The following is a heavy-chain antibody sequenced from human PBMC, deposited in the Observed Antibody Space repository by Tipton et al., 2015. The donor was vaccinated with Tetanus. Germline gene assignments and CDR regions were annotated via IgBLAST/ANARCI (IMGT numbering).Heavy chain of an antibody. V-gene: IGHV4-39*07. CDR1: GGSISSSSYY. D-gene: IGHD1-7*01. Sequence: TLSLTCTVSGGSISSSSYYWGWIRQPPGKGLEWIGSIYYSGSTNYNPSLKSRVTISVDTSKNQFSLKLSSVTAADTAVYYCARGSRDWNYRYYYYYYGMDVWGQGTTVTVSS. CDR3: ARGSRDWNYRYYYYYYGMDV. J-gene: IGHJ6*02. CDR2: IYYSGST.